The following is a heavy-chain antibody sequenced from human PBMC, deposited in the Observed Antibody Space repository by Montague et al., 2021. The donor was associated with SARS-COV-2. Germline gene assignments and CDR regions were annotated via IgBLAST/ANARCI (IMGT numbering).Heavy chain of an antibody. Sequence: SETLSLTCTVTGGSISGSSYYWGWIRQSPGQGLEWIASVNYSGNTYYTPSLKSRLTISVDTSKIQFSLKLNSVTAADTALYYCARREYSYGWGDWGQGTLVTVSS. CDR2: VNYSGNT. CDR3: ARREYSYGWGD. CDR1: GGSISGSSYY. V-gene: IGHV4-39*01. J-gene: IGHJ4*02. D-gene: IGHD5-18*01.